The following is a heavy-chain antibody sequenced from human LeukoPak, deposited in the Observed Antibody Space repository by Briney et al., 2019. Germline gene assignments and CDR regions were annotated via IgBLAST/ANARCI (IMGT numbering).Heavy chain of an antibody. J-gene: IGHJ4*02. CDR3: ASQYSSSWYSLDY. V-gene: IGHV3-66*04. CDR2: IYSGGST. Sequence: GGSLRLSCAASGFTVSSNYMSWVRQAPGKGLEWVSVIYSGGSTYYADSVKGRFTISRDNSKNTMYLQMNSLRAEDTAVYYCASQYSSSWYSLDYWGQGTLVTVSS. CDR1: GFTVSSNY. D-gene: IGHD6-13*01.